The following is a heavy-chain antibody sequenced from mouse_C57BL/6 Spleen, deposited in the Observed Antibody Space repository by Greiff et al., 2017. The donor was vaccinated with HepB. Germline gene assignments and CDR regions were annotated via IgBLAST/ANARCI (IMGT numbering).Heavy chain of an antibody. J-gene: IGHJ2*01. CDR1: GYTFTSYW. CDR3: ARHDYFDY. CDR2: IDPSDSYT. Sequence: QVQLKQSGAELVMPGASVKLSCKASGYTFTSYWMHWVKQRPGQGLEWIGEIDPSDSYTNYNQKFKGKSTLTVDKSSSTAYMQLSSLTSEDSAVYYCARHDYFDYWGQGTTLTVSS. V-gene: IGHV1-69*01.